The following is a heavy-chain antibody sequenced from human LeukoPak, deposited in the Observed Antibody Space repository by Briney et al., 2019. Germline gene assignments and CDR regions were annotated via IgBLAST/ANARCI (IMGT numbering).Heavy chain of an antibody. D-gene: IGHD6-13*01. J-gene: IGHJ4*02. V-gene: IGHV3-33*01. CDR3: ARAGLGAVGDY. CDR2: IWYDGSNK. Sequence: PGGSLRLSCAASGFTFSSYGMHWVRQAPGKGLEWLALIWYDGSNKYYGDSVKGRFTISRDNSKDTLYLQVNSLRAEDTAVYYCARAGLGAVGDYWGRGTLVTVSS. CDR1: GFTFSSYG.